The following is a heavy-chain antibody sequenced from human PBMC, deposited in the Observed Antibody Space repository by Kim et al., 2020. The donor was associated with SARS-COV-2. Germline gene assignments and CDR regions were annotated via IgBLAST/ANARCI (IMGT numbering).Heavy chain of an antibody. D-gene: IGHD3-10*01. J-gene: IGHJ4*02. Sequence: SETLSLTCAVSGGSISSGGYSWSWIRQPPGKGLEWIGYIYHSGSTYYNPSLKSRVTISVDRSKNQLSLKLSSVTAADTAVYYCARDLGAFGGFDYWGQGTLVTVSS. CDR2: IYHSGST. CDR1: GGSISSGGYS. V-gene: IGHV4-30-2*01. CDR3: ARDLGAFGGFDY.